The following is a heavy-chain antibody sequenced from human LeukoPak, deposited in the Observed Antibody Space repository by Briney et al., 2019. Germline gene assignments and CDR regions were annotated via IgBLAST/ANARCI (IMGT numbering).Heavy chain of an antibody. CDR2: IYYSGST. CDR1: GDSISTSSYY. CDR3: ARHKDYYYSYMDV. Sequence: SDTLSLTCSVSGDSISTSSYYWGWIRQPPGKGLEWIGTIYYSGSTYYNLPLTSRVTISVDTSKNQFSLKLSSVTAADTAVYYCARHKDYYYSYMDVWGKGTTVTISS. V-gene: IGHV4-39*01. J-gene: IGHJ6*03.